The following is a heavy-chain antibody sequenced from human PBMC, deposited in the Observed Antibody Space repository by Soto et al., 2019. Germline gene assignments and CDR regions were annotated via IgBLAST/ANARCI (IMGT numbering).Heavy chain of an antibody. CDR1: GFTFSDYA. Sequence: VQLVESGGGVVQPGRSLRLSCAASGFTFSDYAMHWVRQAPGKGLEWVAVVSHDGRNTHYADSVKGRFTISRDSSKNTFSLEMTSRRAEETAVYYCAKGGRQWLVTSDFNYWGQGALVTVSS. CDR2: VSHDGRNT. V-gene: IGHV3-30*18. D-gene: IGHD6-19*01. J-gene: IGHJ4*02. CDR3: AKGGRQWLVTSDFNY.